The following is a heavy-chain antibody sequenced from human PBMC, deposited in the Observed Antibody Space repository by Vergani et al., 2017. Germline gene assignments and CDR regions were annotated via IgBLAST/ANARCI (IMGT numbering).Heavy chain of an antibody. D-gene: IGHD2-8*01. J-gene: IGHJ6*02. CDR3: ARSSLYCTNGVCYSYYYYGMDV. CDR1: GYTFTGYY. CDR2: INPNSGGT. Sequence: QVQLVQSGAEVKKPGASVKVSCKASGYTFTGYYMHWVRQAPGQGLEWMGWINPNSGGTNYAQKFQGRVTMTRDTSISTAYMELSRLRSDDKAVYYCARSSLYCTNGVCYSYYYYGMDVWGQGTTVTVSS. V-gene: IGHV1-2*02.